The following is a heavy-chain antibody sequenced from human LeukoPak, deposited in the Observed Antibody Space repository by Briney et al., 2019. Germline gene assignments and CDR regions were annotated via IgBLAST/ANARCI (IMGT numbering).Heavy chain of an antibody. Sequence: LETLSLTCTVSGGSIRSSTYYWGWIRQPPGKGLEWIGSIYSSGSTYYNPSLKSPVTVSVDTSKNQFSLNLSSVTAADTAVYYCARSSSGGSCFDSWGQGTLVTVSS. V-gene: IGHV4-39*01. CDR3: ARSSSGGSCFDS. D-gene: IGHD2-15*01. CDR1: GGSIRSSTYY. CDR2: IYSSGST. J-gene: IGHJ4*02.